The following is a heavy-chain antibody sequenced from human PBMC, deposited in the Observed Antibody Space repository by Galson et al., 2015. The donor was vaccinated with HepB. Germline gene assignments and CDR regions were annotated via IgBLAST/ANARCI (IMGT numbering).Heavy chain of an antibody. CDR3: AIPQDIVVVPAARPYYYYGMDV. CDR1: GYTFTGYY. Sequence: SVKVSCKASGYTFTGYYMHWVRQAPGQGLEWMGWINPNSGGTNYAQKFQGRVTMTRDTSISTAYMELSRLRSDDTAVYYCAIPQDIVVVPAARPYYYYGMDVWGQGTTVTVSS. J-gene: IGHJ6*02. V-gene: IGHV1-2*02. D-gene: IGHD2-2*01. CDR2: INPNSGGT.